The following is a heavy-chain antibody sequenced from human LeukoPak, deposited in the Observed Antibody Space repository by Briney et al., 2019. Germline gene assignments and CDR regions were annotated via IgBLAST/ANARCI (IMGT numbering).Heavy chain of an antibody. D-gene: IGHD3-3*01. CDR1: GASISSTNW. CDR2: INHSGST. Sequence: TPSETLSLTCAVSGASISSTNWWSWVRQPPGKGLEWIGEINHSGSTNYNSSLKSRVTISVDKSKNQLSLKLSSVTAADTAVYYCARVSSDYSYDAFDIWGQGTMVTVSS. CDR3: ARVSSDYSYDAFDI. V-gene: IGHV4-4*02. J-gene: IGHJ3*02.